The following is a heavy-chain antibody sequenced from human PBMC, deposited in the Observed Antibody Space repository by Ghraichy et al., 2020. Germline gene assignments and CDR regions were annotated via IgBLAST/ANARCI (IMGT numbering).Heavy chain of an antibody. D-gene: IGHD7-27*01. CDR1: GFTFSSYA. J-gene: IGHJ4*02. CDR3: AARTGGFDY. V-gene: IGHV3-23*01. CDR2: ISGSGGNA. Sequence: GSLRLSCAASGFTFSSYAMSWVRQAPGKGLEWVSAISGSGGNAYYADSVKGRFTISRDNFKNTLYLQMNSLRAEDTAVYYCAARTGGFDYWGQGTLVTVSS.